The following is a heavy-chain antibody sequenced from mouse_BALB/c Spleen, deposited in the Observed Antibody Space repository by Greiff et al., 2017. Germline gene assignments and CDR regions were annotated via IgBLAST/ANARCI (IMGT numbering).Heavy chain of an antibody. D-gene: IGHD2-4*01. V-gene: IGHV14-4*02. CDR1: GFNIKDYY. J-gene: IGHJ3*01. CDR2: IDPENGDT. CDR3: KEWGATMITPMAY. Sequence: VQLLQSGAALVRPGASVKLSCTASGFNIKDYYMHWVKQRPEQGLEWIGWIDPENGDTEYAPKFQGKATMTADTSSNTAYLQLSRLTSEDTAVYNGKEWGATMITPMAYWGQGTLVTVSA.